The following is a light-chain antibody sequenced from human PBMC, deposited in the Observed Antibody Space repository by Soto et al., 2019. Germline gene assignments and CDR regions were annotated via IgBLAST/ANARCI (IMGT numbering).Light chain of an antibody. CDR2: EVT. J-gene: IGLJ2*01. CDR3: SSYTSSATLV. CDR1: SSDVGGHNR. Sequence: QSVLTQPPSVSGSPGQSVTISCTGTSSDVGGHNRVSWYQQPPGTVPKLLIYEVTNRPSGVPDRFSGSKSGNTASLTISGLQAEDEADYYCSSYTSSATLVFGGGTKVTVL. V-gene: IGLV2-18*02.